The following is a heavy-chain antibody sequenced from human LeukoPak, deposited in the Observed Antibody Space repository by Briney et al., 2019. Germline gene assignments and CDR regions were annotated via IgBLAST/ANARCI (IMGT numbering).Heavy chain of an antibody. D-gene: IGHD6-13*01. Sequence: PGGSLRLSCAASGFTFSSYAMSWVRQAPGKGLEWVSGISGSGDSTYYADSVKGRFTISRDNSKNTLYLQMNSLRAEDTAVYYCARDGRIAAAGTGYYYYYMDVWGKGTTVTVSS. J-gene: IGHJ6*03. CDR1: GFTFSSYA. CDR2: ISGSGDST. CDR3: ARDGRIAAAGTGYYYYYMDV. V-gene: IGHV3-23*01.